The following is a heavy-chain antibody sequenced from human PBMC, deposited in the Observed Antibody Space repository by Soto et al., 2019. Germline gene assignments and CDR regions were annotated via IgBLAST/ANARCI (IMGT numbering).Heavy chain of an antibody. CDR2: INHSGST. CDR3: ARGPRDGYHHKLDY. J-gene: IGHJ4*02. CDR1: GGSFSGYY. V-gene: IGHV4-34*01. Sequence: QVQLQQWGAGLLKPSETLSLTCAVYGGSFSGYYWSWIRQPPGKGLEWIGEINHSGSTNYNPSLKSRVTISVDTSKNQFSLKLSSVTAADTAVYYCARGPRDGYHHKLDYWGQGTLVTVSS. D-gene: IGHD5-12*01.